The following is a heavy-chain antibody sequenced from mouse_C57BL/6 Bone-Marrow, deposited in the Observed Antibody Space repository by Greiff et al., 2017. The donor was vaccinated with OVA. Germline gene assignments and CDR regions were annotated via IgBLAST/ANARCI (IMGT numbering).Heavy chain of an antibody. CDR3: ARNYDYPWFAY. V-gene: IGHV1-26*01. J-gene: IGHJ3*01. D-gene: IGHD2-4*01. CDR1: GCTFTDYY. CDR2: INPNNGGT. Sequence: VQLQQSGPELVKPGASVKISCKASGCTFTDYYMNWVKQSHGKSLEWIGDINPNNGGTSYNQKFKGKATLTVDKSSSTAYMELRSLTSEDSAVYYCARNYDYPWFAYWGQGTLVTVSA.